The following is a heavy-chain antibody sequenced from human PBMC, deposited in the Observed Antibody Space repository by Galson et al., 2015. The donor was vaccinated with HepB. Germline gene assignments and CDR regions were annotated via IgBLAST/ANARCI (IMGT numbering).Heavy chain of an antibody. V-gene: IGHV1-69*01. Sequence: KVSCKASGGTFSNYDINWVRQAPGQGLEWMGGVIPIFGPTNYAQKFQGRVTITADESTSTAYMELSSLRSEDTAIYYCARVAGLPTLGGAFDIWGQGTMLTVSS. J-gene: IGHJ3*02. CDR3: ARVAGLPTLGGAFDI. CDR2: VIPIFGPT. D-gene: IGHD7-27*01. CDR1: GGTFSNYD.